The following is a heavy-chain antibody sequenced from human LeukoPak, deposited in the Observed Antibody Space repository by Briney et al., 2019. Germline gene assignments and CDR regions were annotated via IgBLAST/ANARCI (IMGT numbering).Heavy chain of an antibody. CDR1: GFTFSTYG. CDR3: AKDSSVPYAITE. CDR2: ISYDGGNV. Sequence: GGSLRLSCAASGFTFSTYGMHWVRQAPGKGLEWVAVISYDGGNVYYADSVRGRFTISRDNSKNTQYLQMNSLTAEDTAVYYCAKDSSVPYAITEWGQGTLVTVSS. V-gene: IGHV3-30*18. D-gene: IGHD5/OR15-5a*01. J-gene: IGHJ4*02.